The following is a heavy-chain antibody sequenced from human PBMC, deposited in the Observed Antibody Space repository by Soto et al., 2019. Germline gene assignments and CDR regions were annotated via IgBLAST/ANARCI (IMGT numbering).Heavy chain of an antibody. CDR1: GFTFSSSA. V-gene: IGHV3-23*01. Sequence: EVRLLESGGGLAQPGGSRRLSCAAYGFTFSSSAMNWVRQAPGKGLEWVSSIRVGGGDTFYADSVRGRFTVSRDISRNTLYLQMNSLRAEDTAIYYCAKCSVGTVRTSGWCNWFDPWGQGTMVTVSS. CDR2: IRVGGGDT. D-gene: IGHD6-19*01. J-gene: IGHJ5*02. CDR3: AKCSVGTVRTSGWCNWFDP.